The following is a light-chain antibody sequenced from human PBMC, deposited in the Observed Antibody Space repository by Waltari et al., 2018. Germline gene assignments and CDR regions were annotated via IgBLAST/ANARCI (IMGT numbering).Light chain of an antibody. CDR2: SAF. CDR1: RTISND. Sequence: ITCRASRTISNDLNWYQQKPGKAPKLLIYSAFRLQSGVPSRFSGGGSGTDFTLTISSLQAEDFATYYCQQSYSLPLTFGGGTKVEMK. V-gene: IGKV1-39*01. CDR3: QQSYSLPLT. J-gene: IGKJ4*01.